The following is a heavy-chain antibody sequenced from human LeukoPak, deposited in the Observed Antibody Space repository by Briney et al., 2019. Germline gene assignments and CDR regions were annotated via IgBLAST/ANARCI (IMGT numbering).Heavy chain of an antibody. CDR1: GFTVSSNY. Sequence: QSGGSLRLSCVASGFTVSSNYMTWVRQAPGKGLEWVSVIYTGGTPYYADSVKGRFTISRDISKNTVYLQMNSLRVEDTAVYYCAKAGSAWSFDYWGQGTLVTVSS. CDR2: IYTGGTP. V-gene: IGHV3-53*01. J-gene: IGHJ4*02. D-gene: IGHD6-19*01. CDR3: AKAGSAWSFDY.